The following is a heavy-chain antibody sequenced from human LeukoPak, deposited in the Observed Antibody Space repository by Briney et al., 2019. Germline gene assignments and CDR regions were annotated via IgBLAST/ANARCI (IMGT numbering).Heavy chain of an antibody. CDR1: GFSFSSYG. CDR2: IGYDGSNK. Sequence: GRSLRLSCAASGFSFSSYGMHWVRQAPGKGLEWVAVIGYDGSNKYYADPVKGRFTISRDNSKNTLYLQMNSLRTEDTAVYFCAKEIYYDSSAFFDYWGQGTLVTVSS. CDR3: AKEIYYDSSAFFDY. V-gene: IGHV3-30*18. D-gene: IGHD3-22*01. J-gene: IGHJ4*02.